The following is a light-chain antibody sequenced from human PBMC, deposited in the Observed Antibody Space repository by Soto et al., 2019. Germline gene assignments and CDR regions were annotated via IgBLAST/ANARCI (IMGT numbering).Light chain of an antibody. CDR1: QSVSSN. CDR3: QQYNNWPPRT. CDR2: GAS. Sequence: EIMMTQSPATLSVSPGERATLSCRASQSVSSNLAWYQQKPGQAPRLLIYGASTRATGIPARFSGSGSGTEFTLTISSLQSEDFAVYYCQQYNNWPPRTFGQGT. J-gene: IGKJ1*01. V-gene: IGKV3-15*01.